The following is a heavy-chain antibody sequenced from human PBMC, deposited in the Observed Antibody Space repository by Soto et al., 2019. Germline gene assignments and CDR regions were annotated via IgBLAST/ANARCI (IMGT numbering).Heavy chain of an antibody. CDR2: ISGDGVTT. CDR3: AREYYGLLTGYYTDY. CDR1: GFPFSSYW. V-gene: IGHV3-74*01. D-gene: IGHD3-9*01. J-gene: IGHJ4*02. Sequence: EVQLVESGGALVQRGGSLRLSCAASGFPFSSYWMHWVRHTPGKGLDWVARISGDGVTTYYADSVTSRFTVSRDNAKNTLSLQISGLRAEDTAVYYCAREYYGLLTGYYTDYWGQGTLVSVSS.